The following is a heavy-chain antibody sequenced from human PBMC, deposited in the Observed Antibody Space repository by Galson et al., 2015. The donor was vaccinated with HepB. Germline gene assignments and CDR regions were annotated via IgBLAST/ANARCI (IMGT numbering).Heavy chain of an antibody. CDR3: ARGVKLRLGSTDAFDI. V-gene: IGHV3-66*01. CDR1: GFTVSSNY. Sequence: SLRLSCAASGFTVSSNYMSWVRQAPGKGLEWVSVIYSGGSTYYADSVKGRFTISRDNSKNTLYLQMNSLRVEDTAVYYCARGVKLRLGSTDAFDIWGQGTMVTVSS. CDR2: IYSGGST. J-gene: IGHJ3*02. D-gene: IGHD4-11*01.